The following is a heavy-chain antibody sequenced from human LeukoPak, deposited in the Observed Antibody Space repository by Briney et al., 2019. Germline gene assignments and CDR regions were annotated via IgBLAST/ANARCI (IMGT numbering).Heavy chain of an antibody. V-gene: IGHV3-30-3*01. CDR3: AKGPGGSGWAIDY. D-gene: IGHD6-19*01. J-gene: IGHJ4*02. CDR2: ISYDGTDN. Sequence: PGGSLRLSRAASGSTFRSYAIHWVRQAPGKGLEWVAVISYDGTDNYYADSVKGRFTVSRDNSKNTLYLQMNSLRAEDTAVYYCAKGPGGSGWAIDYWGQGTLVTVSS. CDR1: GSTFRSYA.